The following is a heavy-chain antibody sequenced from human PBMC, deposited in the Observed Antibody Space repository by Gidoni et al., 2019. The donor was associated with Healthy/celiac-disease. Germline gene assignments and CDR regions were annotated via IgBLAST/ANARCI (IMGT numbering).Heavy chain of an antibody. V-gene: IGHV1-69*01. Sequence: QVQLVQSGAEVKKPGSSVKVSCKASGGTFSSYAISWVRQAPGQGLEWMGGIIPSFGTANYAQKFQGRVTITADESTSTAYMELSSLRSEDTAVYYCARVRSIESSSSWVGWFDPWGQGTLVTVSS. J-gene: IGHJ5*02. D-gene: IGHD6-6*01. CDR2: IIPSFGTA. CDR1: GGTFSSYA. CDR3: ARVRSIESSSSWVGWFDP.